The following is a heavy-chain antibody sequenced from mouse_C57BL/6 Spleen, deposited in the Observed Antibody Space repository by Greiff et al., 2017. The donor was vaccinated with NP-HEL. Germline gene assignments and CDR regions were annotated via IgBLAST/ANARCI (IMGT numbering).Heavy chain of an antibody. Sequence: LQQPGAELVMPGASVKLSCKASGYTFTSYWMHWVKQRPGQGLEWIGEIDPSDSYTNYNQKFKGKSTLTVDKSSSTAYMQLSSLTSEDSAVYYCARSGSSLYYFDYWGQGTTLTVSS. CDR1: GYTFTSYW. CDR3: ARSGSSLYYFDY. J-gene: IGHJ2*01. CDR2: IDPSDSYT. D-gene: IGHD1-1*01. V-gene: IGHV1-69*01.